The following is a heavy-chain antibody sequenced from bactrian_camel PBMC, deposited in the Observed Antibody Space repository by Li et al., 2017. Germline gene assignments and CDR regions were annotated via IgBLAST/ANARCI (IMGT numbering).Heavy chain of an antibody. CDR1: GAIDSRSC. Sequence: QVQLVESGGGSVEPGGSLRLSWVASGAIDSRSCMAWFRQAPGKEREGVAAIDGDGGPHYADSVKGRFTVSRDNAKNTLYLEMTSLKPEDTAMYYCAALSSSFIGPAETCMTNMRVRGVWGQGTQVTVS. D-gene: IGHD2*01. CDR2: IDGDGGP. J-gene: IGHJ4*01. V-gene: IGHV3S53*01. CDR3: AALSSSFIGPAETCMTNMRVRGV.